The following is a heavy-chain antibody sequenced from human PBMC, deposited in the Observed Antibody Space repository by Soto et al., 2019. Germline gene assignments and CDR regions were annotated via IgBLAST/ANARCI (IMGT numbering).Heavy chain of an antibody. Sequence: QVQLVESGGGVVQPGRSLRLSCAASGFTFSSYGMHWVRQAPGKGLEWVAVISYDGSNKYYADSVKGRFTISRDNSKNTPYLQMNSLRAEDTAVYYCAKPDSSGYYPPYYYYGMDVWGQGTTVTVSS. V-gene: IGHV3-30*18. J-gene: IGHJ6*02. CDR1: GFTFSSYG. CDR2: ISYDGSNK. CDR3: AKPDSSGYYPPYYYYGMDV. D-gene: IGHD3-22*01.